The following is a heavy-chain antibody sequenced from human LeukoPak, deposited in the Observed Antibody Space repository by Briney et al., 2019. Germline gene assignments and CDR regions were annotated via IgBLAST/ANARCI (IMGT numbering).Heavy chain of an antibody. J-gene: IGHJ4*01. CDR1: GFTFSSYG. CDR3: TSGYKYGFH. D-gene: IGHD5-18*01. V-gene: IGHV3-49*04. Sequence: GGSLRLSCAASGFTFSSYGMHWVRQAPGKGLEWVGFIRSKAFGGATEYAASVKGRFAISRDDSKSIAYLQVNSLKIEDTAVYYCTSGYKYGFHWGHGTLVTVSS. CDR2: IRSKAFGGAT.